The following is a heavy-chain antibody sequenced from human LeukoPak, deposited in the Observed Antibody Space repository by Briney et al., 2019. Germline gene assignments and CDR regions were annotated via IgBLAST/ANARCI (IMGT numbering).Heavy chain of an antibody. Sequence: GSLRLSCTASGFTFSSYWMTWVRQAPGKGLEWVANIEPAGSATYYVDSVKGRFTISRDNAKNLLYLQMNSLRAEDSAVYHCGRFGYVAAVDSWGQGALVTVSS. CDR3: GRFGYVAAVDS. D-gene: IGHD2-15*01. J-gene: IGHJ4*02. CDR1: GFTFSSYW. CDR2: IEPAGSAT. V-gene: IGHV3-7*01.